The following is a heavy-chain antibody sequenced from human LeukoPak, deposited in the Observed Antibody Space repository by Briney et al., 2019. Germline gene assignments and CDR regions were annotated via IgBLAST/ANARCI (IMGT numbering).Heavy chain of an antibody. CDR3: AREGLAAAGIDY. Sequence: PGGSLRLSCEASGFSFSSYSMNWVRQAPGKGLEWVSSISSSSGYKYYADSVKGRLTISRDNAKNSLYLQMNSLRAEDTAIYYCAREGLAAAGIDYWGQGTLVTVSS. V-gene: IGHV3-21*01. CDR2: ISSSSGYK. D-gene: IGHD6-13*01. J-gene: IGHJ4*02. CDR1: GFSFSSYS.